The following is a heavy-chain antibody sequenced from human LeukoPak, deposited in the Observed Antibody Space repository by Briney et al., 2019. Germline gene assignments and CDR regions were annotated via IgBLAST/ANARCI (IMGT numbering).Heavy chain of an antibody. J-gene: IGHJ3*02. CDR2: INPSGGST. CDR3: ARPQPPSYYYDSSGDAFDI. Sequence: AASVKVSCKASGYTFTSYGISWVRQAPGQGLEWMGIINPSGGSTSYAQKFQGRVTMTRDMSTSTVYMEMSTLRSEDTDVYYCARPQPPSYYYDSSGDAFDIWGQGTMVTVSS. D-gene: IGHD3-22*01. CDR1: GYTFTSYG. V-gene: IGHV1-46*01.